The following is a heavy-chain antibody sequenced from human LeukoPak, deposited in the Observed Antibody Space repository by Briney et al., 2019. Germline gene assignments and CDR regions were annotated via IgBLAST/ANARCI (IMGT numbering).Heavy chain of an antibody. CDR3: ASGVHYFDY. CDR2: IKQDGSEK. J-gene: IGHJ4*02. CDR1: GFTFSNYW. Sequence: GGSLRLSCAASGFTFSNYWMSWVRQAPGKGLEWVANIKQDGSEKYYVDSVKGRFTLSRDNAKTSLYLQMNSLRAEDTAVYYCASGVHYFDYWSQGTLVTVPS. D-gene: IGHD3-10*01. V-gene: IGHV3-7*01.